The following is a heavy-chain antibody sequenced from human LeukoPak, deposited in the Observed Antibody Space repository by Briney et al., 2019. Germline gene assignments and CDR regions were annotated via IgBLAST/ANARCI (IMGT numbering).Heavy chain of an antibody. D-gene: IGHD3-22*01. J-gene: IGHJ4*02. V-gene: IGHV3-53*04. Sequence: GGSLRLSCAASGFTFSSYSMNWVRQAPGKGLEWVSVIYSGGSTYYADSVKGRFTISRHNSKNTLYLQMNSLRAEDTAVYYCARDGNNYYDSSGYYLDYWGQGTLVTVSS. CDR3: ARDGNNYYDSSGYYLDY. CDR1: GFTFSSYS. CDR2: IYSGGST.